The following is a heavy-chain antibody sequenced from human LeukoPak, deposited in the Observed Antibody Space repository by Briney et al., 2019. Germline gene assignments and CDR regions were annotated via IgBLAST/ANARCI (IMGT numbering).Heavy chain of an antibody. D-gene: IGHD3-22*01. V-gene: IGHV1-24*01. CDR2: FNPEDGET. CDR3: ARASYDSSDYEYFQH. Sequence: ASVKVSCKVSGYTLTGLSMHWVRQAPGKGLEWMGCFNPEDGETIYAQKFQGRVTMTEDTSTGTAYMELSSLRSDDTAVYYCARASYDSSDYEYFQHWGQGTLVTVSS. CDR1: GYTLTGLS. J-gene: IGHJ1*01.